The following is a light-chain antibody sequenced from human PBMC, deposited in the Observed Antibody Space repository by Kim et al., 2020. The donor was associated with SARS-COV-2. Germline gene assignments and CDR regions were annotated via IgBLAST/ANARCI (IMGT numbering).Light chain of an antibody. CDR1: SSNIGSNY. CDR3: AAWDDSMSGYV. V-gene: IGLV1-47*01. Sequence: QSVLTQPPSASGTPGQRVTISCSGGSSNIGSNYVYWYQHLPGTAPKLLIYKNNQRPSGVPDRFSGSKSATSASLAISGLRSEDEEDYYCAAWDDSMSGYVFGSGTKVTVL. J-gene: IGLJ1*01. CDR2: KNN.